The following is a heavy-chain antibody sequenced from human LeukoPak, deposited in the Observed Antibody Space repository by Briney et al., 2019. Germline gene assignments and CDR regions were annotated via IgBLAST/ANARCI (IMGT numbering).Heavy chain of an antibody. V-gene: IGHV3-23*01. D-gene: IGHD1-14*01. Sequence: GGSLRLSCAASGFTFSSYAMSWVRQAPGEGLEWVSAISGSGGSTYYADSVKGRFTISRDNSKNTLYLQMNSLKGEDAAVYYCARRSNPPGRIDHWGQGTLVTVSS. CDR1: GFTFSSYA. J-gene: IGHJ4*02. CDR2: ISGSGGST. CDR3: ARRSNPPGRIDH.